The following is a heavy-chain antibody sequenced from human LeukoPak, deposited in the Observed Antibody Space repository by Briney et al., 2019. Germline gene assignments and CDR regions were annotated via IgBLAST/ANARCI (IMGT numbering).Heavy chain of an antibody. J-gene: IGHJ5*02. CDR1: GGSISSGGYY. CDR3: ARAVVVPAATRTNWFDP. CDR2: IYYSGST. Sequence: SQTLSLTCTVSGGSISSGGYYWSWIRQHPGKGLEWIGYIYYSGSTYYNPSLKSQVTISVDTSKNQFSLKLSSVTAADTAVYYCARAVVVPAATRTNWFDPWGQGTLVTVSS. V-gene: IGHV4-31*01. D-gene: IGHD2-2*01.